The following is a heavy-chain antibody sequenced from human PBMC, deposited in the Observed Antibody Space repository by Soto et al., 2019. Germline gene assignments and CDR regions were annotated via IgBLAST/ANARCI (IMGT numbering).Heavy chain of an antibody. Sequence: EVQLVESGGGLVQPGRSLRLSCAASGFTFDDYAMHWVRQAPGKSLEWVAGISGNSGSIGYADSVKGLFTISRDNAKNSLYLQMNSLRAEDTALFYCAKSIHFVDTAMAGVFDYWGQGTLVTVSS. CDR2: ISGNSGSI. CDR1: GFTFDDYA. D-gene: IGHD5-18*01. CDR3: AKSIHFVDTAMAGVFDY. J-gene: IGHJ4*02. V-gene: IGHV3-9*01.